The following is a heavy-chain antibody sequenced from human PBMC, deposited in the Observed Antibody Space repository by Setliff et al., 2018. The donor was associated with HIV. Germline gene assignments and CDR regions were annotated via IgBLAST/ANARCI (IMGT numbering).Heavy chain of an antibody. CDR3: ARDAPTVYANGWFDP. D-gene: IGHD2-8*01. CDR1: GDSASNSRYY. J-gene: IGHJ5*02. Sequence: SETLSLTCTVSGDSASNSRYYWAWIRQPPGKGLEYIGSIHYDERTYYNPSLKSRVTISLDTSKNQFSLKLSSVTAADTAVYYCARDAPTVYANGWFDPWGQGTLVTVS. CDR2: IHYDERT. V-gene: IGHV4-39*07.